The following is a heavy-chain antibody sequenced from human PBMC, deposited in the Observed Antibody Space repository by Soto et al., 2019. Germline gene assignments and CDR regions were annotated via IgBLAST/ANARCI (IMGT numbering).Heavy chain of an antibody. Sequence: EASVKVSCKASGGTFSSYAISWVRQAPGQGLEWMGGIIPIFGTANYAQKFQGRVTITADESTSTAYMELSSLRSEDTAVYYCASGGYSYAVAIYYYYYGMDVWGQGTTVTVSS. CDR1: GGTFSSYA. V-gene: IGHV1-69*13. J-gene: IGHJ6*02. CDR2: IIPIFGTA. CDR3: ASGGYSYAVAIYYYYYGMDV. D-gene: IGHD5-18*01.